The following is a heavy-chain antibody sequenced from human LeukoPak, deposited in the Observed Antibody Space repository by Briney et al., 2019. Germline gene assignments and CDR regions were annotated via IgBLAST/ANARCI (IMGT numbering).Heavy chain of an antibody. D-gene: IGHD3-22*01. V-gene: IGHV1-46*02. CDR3: ARSSGSYSSLFYMHV. CDR2: INPTGDPT. CDR1: GYTFNSYY. Sequence: ASVRVSCKTSGYTFNSYYMHWVRQAPGQGLEWVVIINPTGDPTTYAQKFQGRVTMTSDMSTSTVYMELSSLRSEDTAVYYCARSSGSYSSLFYMHVWGKGTTVTVSS. J-gene: IGHJ6*03.